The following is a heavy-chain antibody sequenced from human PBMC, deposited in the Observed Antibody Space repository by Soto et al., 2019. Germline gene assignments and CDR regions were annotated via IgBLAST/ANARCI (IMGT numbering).Heavy chain of an antibody. Sequence: GGSLRLSCAASGFTFSSYAMHWVRQAPGKGLEWVAAISYDGSNKYYADSVKGQFTISRDNAKNTLYLQMNSLRAEDTAVYYCARKEDCSGGSCKPFDYWGQGTLVTVSS. J-gene: IGHJ4*02. V-gene: IGHV3-30-3*01. D-gene: IGHD2-15*01. CDR2: ISYDGSNK. CDR1: GFTFSSYA. CDR3: ARKEDCSGGSCKPFDY.